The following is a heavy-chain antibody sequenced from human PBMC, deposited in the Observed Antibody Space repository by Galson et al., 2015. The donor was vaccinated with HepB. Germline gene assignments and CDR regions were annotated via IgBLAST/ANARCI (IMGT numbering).Heavy chain of an antibody. D-gene: IGHD3-22*01. V-gene: IGHV3-48*02. CDR3: ARHYYDRDYYDSSGYKNWFFDL. CDR1: GFTFNTYS. J-gene: IGHJ2*01. CDR2: ISSSSSII. Sequence: SLRLSCAASGFTFNTYSMNWVRRTPGKGLEWLSYISSSSSIIYYADSLKGRFTISRDNAKNSLYLQMNSLRDEDTAVYYCARHYYDRDYYDSSGYKNWFFDLWGRGTLVTVSS.